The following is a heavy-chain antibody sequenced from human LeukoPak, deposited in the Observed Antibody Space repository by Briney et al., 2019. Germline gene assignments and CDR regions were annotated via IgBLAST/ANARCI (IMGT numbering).Heavy chain of an antibody. CDR3: AGRPRNGYRIDY. CDR1: GFTFSSYE. J-gene: IGHJ4*02. D-gene: IGHD5-18*01. Sequence: PGGSLRLSCAASGFTFSSYEMNWVRQAPGKGLEWVSYISSSDTTTYYTDSVKGRFTISRDNAKNSLYLQMNSLRAEDTAVYYCAGRPRNGYRIDYWGQGTLVTASS. V-gene: IGHV3-48*03. CDR2: ISSSDTTT.